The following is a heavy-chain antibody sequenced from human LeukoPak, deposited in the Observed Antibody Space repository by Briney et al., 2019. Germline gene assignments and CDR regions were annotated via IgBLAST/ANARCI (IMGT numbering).Heavy chain of an antibody. CDR3: ARGILTGYGY. J-gene: IGHJ4*02. CDR2: IKQDGSEK. D-gene: IGHD3-9*01. V-gene: IGHV3-7*04. CDR1: GFTFSSYW. Sequence: GGSLRLSCVASGFTFSSYWMSWMRQAPGKGLEWVANIKQDGSEKYYVDSVKGRFSISRDNAKNALSLQMNSLRAEDTAVYYCARGILTGYGYWGQGTLVTVSS.